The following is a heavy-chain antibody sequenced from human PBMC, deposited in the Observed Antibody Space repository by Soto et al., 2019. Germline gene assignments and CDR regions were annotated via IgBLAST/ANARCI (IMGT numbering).Heavy chain of an antibody. J-gene: IGHJ5*02. CDR2: ISGSGRST. Sequence: PGGSLRLSCAASGFTFDNYAMTWVRQAPGKGLEWVSAISGSGRSTYYADSVKGRFTISRDNSKNTLYLRMSSLRVEDSAVYYCPKRGRGNPESWGQGSLVTVSS. D-gene: IGHD2-15*01. CDR3: PKRGRGNPES. CDR1: GFTFDNYA. V-gene: IGHV3-23*01.